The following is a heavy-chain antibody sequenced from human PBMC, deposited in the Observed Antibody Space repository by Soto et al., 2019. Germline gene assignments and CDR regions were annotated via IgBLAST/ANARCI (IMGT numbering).Heavy chain of an antibody. J-gene: IGHJ4*02. Sequence: XETLSLTCTVSSSPISSRYYWCCIQQTPGKGLEWVASIYHSGSTHYNPSLKSRATISVDTSNNQFSLRLSSVTAADTAIYYCARITSGRNFGYWGQGTQVTVSS. CDR3: ARITSGRNFGY. D-gene: IGHD6-19*01. CDR2: IYHSGST. CDR1: SSPISSRYY. V-gene: IGHV4-38-2*02.